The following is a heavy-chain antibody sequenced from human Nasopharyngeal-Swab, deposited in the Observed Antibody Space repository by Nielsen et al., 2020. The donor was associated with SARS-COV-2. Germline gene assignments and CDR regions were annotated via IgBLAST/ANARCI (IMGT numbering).Heavy chain of an antibody. D-gene: IGHD4-23*01. CDR1: GGSFSGYY. CDR3: ARVPGGNSEGYFDY. J-gene: IGHJ4*02. V-gene: IGHV4-34*01. CDR2: INHSGST. Sequence: SETLSLTCAVYGGSFSGYYWSWIRQPPGKGLEWIGEINHSGSTNYNPSLKSRVTISVDTSKNQFSLKLSSVTAADTAVYYCARVPGGNSEGYFDYWGQGTLVTVSS.